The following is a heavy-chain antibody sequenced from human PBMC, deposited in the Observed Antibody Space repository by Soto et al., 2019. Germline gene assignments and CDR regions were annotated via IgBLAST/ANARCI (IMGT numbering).Heavy chain of an antibody. D-gene: IGHD1-26*01. V-gene: IGHV4-31*03. CDR3: ARLLGSGNYLGIFDAFDI. Sequence: QVQLQESGPGLVQPSQTLSLACTVSGGSITTVGNYWSWIRQFPGNGLEWIGHISYSGSTNSNPSLRSRLSMSVDTSKNQFSLELSSVTAADTAVYYCARLLGSGNYLGIFDAFDIWGQGTVVTVSS. CDR1: GGSITTVGNY. J-gene: IGHJ3*02. CDR2: ISYSGST.